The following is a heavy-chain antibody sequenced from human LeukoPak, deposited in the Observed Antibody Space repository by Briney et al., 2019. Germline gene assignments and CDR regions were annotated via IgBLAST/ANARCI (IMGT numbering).Heavy chain of an antibody. V-gene: IGHV3-66*01. CDR1: GFTFSNYA. Sequence: PGGSLRLSCVASGFTFSNYAMSWVRQAPGKGLEWVSVIYSGGSTYYADSVKGRFTISRDNSKNTLYLQMNSLRAEDTAVYYRARAFRRGLVLDYWGQGTLVTVSS. D-gene: IGHD3/OR15-3a*01. J-gene: IGHJ4*02. CDR2: IYSGGST. CDR3: ARAFRRGLVLDY.